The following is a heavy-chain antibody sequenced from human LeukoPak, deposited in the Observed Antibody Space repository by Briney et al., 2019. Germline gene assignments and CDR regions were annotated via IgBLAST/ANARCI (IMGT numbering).Heavy chain of an antibody. D-gene: IGHD3-10*01. V-gene: IGHV1-46*01. CDR1: GYTFTSYY. CDR2: INPSGGST. Sequence: ASVKVSCKASGYTFTSYYMHWVRQAPGQGLEWMGIINPSGGSTSYAQKFQGRVTMTRDTSISTAYMELSRLRSDDTAVYYCARFLYYYGSGSSPYNWFDPWGQGTLVTVSS. J-gene: IGHJ5*02. CDR3: ARFLYYYGSGSSPYNWFDP.